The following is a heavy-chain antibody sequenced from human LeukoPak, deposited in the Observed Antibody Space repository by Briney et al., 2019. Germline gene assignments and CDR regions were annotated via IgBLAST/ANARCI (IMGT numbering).Heavy chain of an antibody. J-gene: IGHJ3*02. CDR1: GYTFTGYY. V-gene: IGHV1-2*02. Sequence: ASVKVSCKASGYTFTGYYMHWVRQAPGQGLESMGWSNPNSGGTNYAQKFQGRVTMTRDTSISTAYMELSRLRSDDTAVYYCAREGCSSTSCHDAFDIWGQGTMVTVSS. CDR2: SNPNSGGT. D-gene: IGHD2-2*01. CDR3: AREGCSSTSCHDAFDI.